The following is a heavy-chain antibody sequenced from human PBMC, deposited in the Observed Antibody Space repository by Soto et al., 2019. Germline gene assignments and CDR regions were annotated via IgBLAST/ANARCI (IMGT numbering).Heavy chain of an antibody. J-gene: IGHJ6*02. CDR3: AKLGSQLLSYYGMDV. Sequence: GGSLSLSCAASGFTFSSYAMGWVRQAPGKGLEWVSTFGITGGDTYYADSVKGRFFISRDDSKYTLHLQMNSLRAEDTAVYHCAKLGSQLLSYYGMDVWGQGTTVTVSS. CDR1: GFTFSSYA. V-gene: IGHV3-23*01. CDR2: FGITGGDT. D-gene: IGHD2-2*01.